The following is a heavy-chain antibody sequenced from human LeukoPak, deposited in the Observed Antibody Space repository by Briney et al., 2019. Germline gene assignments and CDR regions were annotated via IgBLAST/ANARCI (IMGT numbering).Heavy chain of an antibody. J-gene: IGHJ5*02. D-gene: IGHD2-15*01. Sequence: SETLSLTCTVSGGSISSGGYYWSWTRQHPGKGLEWIGYIYYSGSTYYNPSLKSRVTISVDTSKNQFSLKLSSVTAADTAVYYCARYCSGGSCSWFDPWGQGTLVTVSS. CDR3: ARYCSGGSCSWFDP. V-gene: IGHV4-31*03. CDR1: GGSISSGGYY. CDR2: IYYSGST.